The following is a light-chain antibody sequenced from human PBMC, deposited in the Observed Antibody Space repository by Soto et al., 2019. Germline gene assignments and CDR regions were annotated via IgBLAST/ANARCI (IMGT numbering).Light chain of an antibody. J-gene: IGKJ1*01. V-gene: IGKV3-20*01. CDR2: GAS. Sequence: ETTLTQSPDTLSLSPGEGATLSCRASQIIGSAYLAWYQQKPRQAPRLLIFGASTRATGTPHRFNGSGSGTDFTLTISAVESEDVGMYYCQHYGRSPSFGRGTKVEIK. CDR3: QHYGRSPS. CDR1: QIIGSAY.